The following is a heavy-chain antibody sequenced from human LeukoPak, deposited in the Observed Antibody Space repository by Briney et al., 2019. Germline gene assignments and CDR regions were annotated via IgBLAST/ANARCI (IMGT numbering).Heavy chain of an antibody. V-gene: IGHV3-66*01. Sequence: GGSLRLSCAASGFTVSSNYMSWVRQAPGKGLEWVSVIYSGGSTYYADSVKGRFTISRDNSKNTLYLQMNSLRAEDTAVYYCAKGAYYGGNQVYFDYWGQGTLVTVSS. CDR3: AKGAYYGGNQVYFDY. D-gene: IGHD4-23*01. CDR1: GFTVSSNY. J-gene: IGHJ4*02. CDR2: IYSGGST.